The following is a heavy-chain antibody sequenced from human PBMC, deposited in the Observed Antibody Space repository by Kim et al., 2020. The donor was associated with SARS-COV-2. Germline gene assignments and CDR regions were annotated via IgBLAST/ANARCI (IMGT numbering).Heavy chain of an antibody. J-gene: IGHJ5*02. V-gene: IGHV3-33*06. Sequence: GGSLRLSCAASGFTFSSYGMHWVRQAPGKGLEWVAVIWYDGSNKYYADSVKGRFTISRDNSKNTLYLQMNSLRAEDTAVYYCAKDKWSMVRGVEHNWFDPWGQGTLVTVSS. D-gene: IGHD3-10*01. CDR2: IWYDGSNK. CDR1: GFTFSSYG. CDR3: AKDKWSMVRGVEHNWFDP.